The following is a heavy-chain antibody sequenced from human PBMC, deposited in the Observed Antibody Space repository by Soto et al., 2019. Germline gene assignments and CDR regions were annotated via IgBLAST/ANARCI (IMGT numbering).Heavy chain of an antibody. CDR3: ARDMYYDFWSGYYTLSTYYGMDV. Sequence: PSETLSLTCTVSGGSISSGEYYCSWIRQPPGKGLEWIGYIYYSGSTYYNPSLKSRVTISVDTSKNQFSLKLSSVTAADTAVYYCARDMYYDFWSGYYTLSTYYGMDVWGQGTTVTVSS. D-gene: IGHD3-3*01. V-gene: IGHV4-30-4*01. CDR2: IYYSGST. CDR1: GGSISSGEYY. J-gene: IGHJ6*02.